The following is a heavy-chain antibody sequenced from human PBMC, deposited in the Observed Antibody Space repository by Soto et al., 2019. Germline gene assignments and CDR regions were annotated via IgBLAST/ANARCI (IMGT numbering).Heavy chain of an antibody. CDR2: IFYNGST. CDR3: ARSFYP. Sequence: QLQLQESGPVLVKPSETLSLTCTVSGGSISHYHWNWIRQAPGKGMEWIGYIFYNGSTHYNPSLTSRFTISVDMSKNRLSLTLTSVTAADMAVYYCARSFYPWGQGTLVTVSS. V-gene: IGHV4-59*01. J-gene: IGHJ5*02. CDR1: GGSISHYH.